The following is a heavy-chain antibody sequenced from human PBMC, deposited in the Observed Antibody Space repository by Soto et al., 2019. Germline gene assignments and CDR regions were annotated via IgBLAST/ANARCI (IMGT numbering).Heavy chain of an antibody. CDR1: GFTVSSYA. V-gene: IGHV3-23*01. CDR3: AKGTYYDFWSGHSDAFDI. J-gene: IGHJ3*02. CDR2: ISGSGGST. D-gene: IGHD3-3*01. Sequence: WGSMRLSCAASGFTVSSYAMTWVRQAPGKGLEWVSAISGSGGSTYYADSVKGRFTISRDNSKNTLYLQMNSLRAEDTAVYYCAKGTYYDFWSGHSDAFDIWGQGTMVTVSS.